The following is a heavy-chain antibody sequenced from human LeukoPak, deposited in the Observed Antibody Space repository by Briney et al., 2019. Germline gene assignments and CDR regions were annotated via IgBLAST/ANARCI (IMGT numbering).Heavy chain of an antibody. J-gene: IGHJ6*03. V-gene: IGHV4-39*01. CDR1: GGSISSRSDY. CDR2: LDSSGST. D-gene: IGHD3-3*01. CDR3: ARVVRPAVTIFGVATRPVYYYMDV. Sequence: SETLSLTCTVSGGSISSRSDYWGWIRQTPGKGLEWIGNLDSSGSTYYNPSLKSRVTISVDTSKNQFSLKLSSVTAADTAVYYCARVVRPAVTIFGVATRPVYYYMDVWGKGTTVTVSS.